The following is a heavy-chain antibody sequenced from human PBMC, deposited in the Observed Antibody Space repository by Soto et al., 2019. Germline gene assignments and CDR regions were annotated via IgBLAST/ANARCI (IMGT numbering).Heavy chain of an antibody. J-gene: IGHJ4*02. CDR1: GFTFSSCS. V-gene: IGHV3-48*01. CDR3: ARDLSRADIVVVPAAVYYFDY. Sequence: GGSLRLSCAASGFTFSSCSMNWVRQAPGKGLEWVSYISSSSSTIYYADSVKGRFTISRDNAKNSLYLQMNSLRAEDTAVYYCARDLSRADIVVVPAAVYYFDYWGQGTLVTVSS. D-gene: IGHD2-2*01. CDR2: ISSSSSTI.